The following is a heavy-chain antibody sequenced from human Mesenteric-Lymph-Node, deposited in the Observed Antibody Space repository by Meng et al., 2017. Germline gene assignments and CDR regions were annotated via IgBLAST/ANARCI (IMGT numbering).Heavy chain of an antibody. CDR2: ISSSSSYI. Sequence: GESLKISCAASGFTFSSYSMNWVRQAPGKGLEWVSSISSSSSYIYYADSVKGRFTISRDNAKNSLYLQMNSLRAEDTAVYYCARGEDTMIVLDAFDIWGQGTMVTVSS. CDR1: GFTFSSYS. CDR3: ARGEDTMIVLDAFDI. D-gene: IGHD3-22*01. J-gene: IGHJ3*02. V-gene: IGHV3-21*01.